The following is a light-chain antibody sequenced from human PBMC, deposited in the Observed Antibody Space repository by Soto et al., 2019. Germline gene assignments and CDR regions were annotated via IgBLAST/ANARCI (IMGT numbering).Light chain of an antibody. CDR2: GAY. V-gene: IGKV3-20*01. CDR3: QQYAISVT. CDR1: QSFSSTF. Sequence: EILLTQSPDSLSLSPGDRATLSCRASQSFSSTFFAWYQQKPGQAARLLIYGAYSRATGIPDRFSGSGSGTDFTLTISRREPEEFAVYYCQQYAISVTCGQGTKVEIK. J-gene: IGKJ1*01.